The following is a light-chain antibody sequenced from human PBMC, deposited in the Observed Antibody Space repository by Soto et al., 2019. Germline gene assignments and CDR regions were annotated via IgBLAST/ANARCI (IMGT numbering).Light chain of an antibody. CDR3: KTVGSLPEWT. CDR2: GAS. Sequence: SESLGTLSVSPGERATLSCMASQSVSSNLAWYQDKPGQAPWLLIYGASTRATGIPARFSGSVSGTDFTLTISRLAPEDFAMYYCKTVGSLPEWTFGQGTKVDI. J-gene: IGKJ1*01. CDR1: QSVSSN. V-gene: IGKV3-20*01.